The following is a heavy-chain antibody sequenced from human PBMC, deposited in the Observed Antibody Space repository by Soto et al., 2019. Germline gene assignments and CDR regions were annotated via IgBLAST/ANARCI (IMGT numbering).Heavy chain of an antibody. D-gene: IGHD3-22*01. J-gene: IGHJ3*02. CDR2: MNPDSGHA. CDR1: GYTFTNSD. Sequence: GASVKVSCKASGYTFTNSDINWVRQAPGQGLEWMGWMNPDSGHAAYAQKFQGRVTLTTSTSTSTVYMEMRSLGSEDTAVYYCARLGYYDSSGYNLNAFDIWGQGTMVTVSS. V-gene: IGHV1-8*01. CDR3: ARLGYYDSSGYNLNAFDI.